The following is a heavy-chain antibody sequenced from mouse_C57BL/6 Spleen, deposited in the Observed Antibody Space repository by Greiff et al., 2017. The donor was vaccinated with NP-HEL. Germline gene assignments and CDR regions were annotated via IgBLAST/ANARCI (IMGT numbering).Heavy chain of an antibody. D-gene: IGHD1-1*01. Sequence: VQLQQSGPELVKPGASVKIPCKASGYTFTDYNMDWVKQSHGKSLEWIGDINPNNGGTIYNQKFKGKATLTVDKSSSTAYMELRSLTSEDTAVYYCARRRDYGPYYAMDYWGQGTSVTVSS. CDR1: GYTFTDYN. J-gene: IGHJ4*01. CDR2: INPNNGGT. CDR3: ARRRDYGPYYAMDY. V-gene: IGHV1-18*01.